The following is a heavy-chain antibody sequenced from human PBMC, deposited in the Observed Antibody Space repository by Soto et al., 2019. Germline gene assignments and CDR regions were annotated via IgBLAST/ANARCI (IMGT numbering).Heavy chain of an antibody. CDR1: GYTFSNYG. Sequence: QVQLVQSGAEVKKPGASVTVSCKTSGYTFSNYGINWVRQAPGQGLEWMGWISGYNGNTNYAQTGQGRVTMTTDTSTGTGYVELRSLKSDDTAIYYCSRFIMVGGWFDPNYYHGMDVWGQGTTVTVSS. D-gene: IGHD6-19*01. CDR3: SRFIMVGGWFDPNYYHGMDV. V-gene: IGHV1-18*01. CDR2: ISGYNGNT. J-gene: IGHJ6*02.